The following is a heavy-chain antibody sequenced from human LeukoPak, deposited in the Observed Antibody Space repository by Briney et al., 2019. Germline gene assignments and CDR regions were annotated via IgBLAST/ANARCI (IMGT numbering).Heavy chain of an antibody. J-gene: IGHJ4*02. Sequence: PGRSLRLSCGASGFSFSSFAMHWVRQAPGKRLEGVAVIWYDGSNKYYADSVKGRFTISRDNSKNMVYLQMNSLRAEDTAVYYCAKGSGGYSGSGSPHFDSWGQGTLVAVSS. CDR1: GFSFSSFA. V-gene: IGHV3-33*06. CDR2: IWYDGSNK. CDR3: AKGSGGYSGSGSPHFDS. D-gene: IGHD3-10*01.